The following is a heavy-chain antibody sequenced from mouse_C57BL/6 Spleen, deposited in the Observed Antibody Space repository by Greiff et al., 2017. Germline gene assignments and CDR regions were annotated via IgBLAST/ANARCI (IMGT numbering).Heavy chain of an antibody. CDR1: EYEFPSHD. V-gene: IGHV5-2*01. Sequence: DVHLVESGGGLVQPGESLKLSCESNEYEFPSHDMSWVRKTPEKRLELVAAINSDGGSTYYPDTMERRFIISRDNTKKTLYLQMSSLRSEDTALYYCARHGPTAQAPWFAYWGQGTLVTVSA. CDR3: ARHGPTAQAPWFAY. J-gene: IGHJ3*01. D-gene: IGHD3-2*02. CDR2: INSDGGST.